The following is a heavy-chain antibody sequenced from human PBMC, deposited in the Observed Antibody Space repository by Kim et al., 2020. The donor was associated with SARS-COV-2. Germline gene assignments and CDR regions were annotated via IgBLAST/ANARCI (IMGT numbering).Heavy chain of an antibody. J-gene: IGHJ5*02. Sequence: GGSLRLSCAASGFTFSSYAMSWVHQAPGKGLEWVSAISGSGGSTYYADSVKGRFTISRDNSKNTLYLQMNSLRAEDTAVYYCAKEAHNTELLWSGEQPNWFDPWGQGTLVTVSS. CDR3: AKEAHNTELLWSGEQPNWFDP. V-gene: IGHV3-23*01. D-gene: IGHD3-10*01. CDR1: GFTFSSYA. CDR2: ISGSGGST.